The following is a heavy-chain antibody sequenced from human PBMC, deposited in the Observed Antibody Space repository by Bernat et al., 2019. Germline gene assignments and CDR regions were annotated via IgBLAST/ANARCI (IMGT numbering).Heavy chain of an antibody. V-gene: IGHV3-48*01. D-gene: IGHD2-15*01. CDR2: ISSSSSTI. CDR3: ARDLVVAATNWFDP. Sequence: EVQLVESGGGLVKPGGSLRLSCAASGFTFSSYSMNWVRQAPGKGLEWVSYISSSSSTIYYADSVKGRFTISRDNAKNSLYLQMNSLRAEDTAVYYCARDLVVAATNWFDPWGQGTLVTVSS. J-gene: IGHJ5*02. CDR1: GFTFSSYS.